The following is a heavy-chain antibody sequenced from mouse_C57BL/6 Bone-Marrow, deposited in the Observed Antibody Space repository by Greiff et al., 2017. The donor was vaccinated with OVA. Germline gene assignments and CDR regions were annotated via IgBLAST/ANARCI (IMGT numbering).Heavy chain of an antibody. D-gene: IGHD2-4*01. Sequence: VQLQQSGAELVRPGASVKLSCTASGFNIKDDYMHWVKQRPEQGLEWIGWIDPENGDTEYASKFQGKATITADKSSNTAYLQLSSLTSEDTAVYYCTPVYYDYDKGVDYGGQGTSVTVSS. CDR1: GFNIKDDY. J-gene: IGHJ4*01. CDR2: IDPENGDT. CDR3: TPVYYDYDKGVDY. V-gene: IGHV14-4*01.